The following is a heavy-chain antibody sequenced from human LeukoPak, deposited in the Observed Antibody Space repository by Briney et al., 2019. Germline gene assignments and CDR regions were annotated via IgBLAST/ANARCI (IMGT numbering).Heavy chain of an antibody. CDR1: GFTFSSAW. J-gene: IGHJ4*02. Sequence: GGSLRLSCAASGFTFSSAWMSWVRQAPGKGLEWVSSISSSSSYIYYADSVKGRFTISRDNARNSLYMQMNSLRAEDTAVYYCTTDVRDEYSSGWYPIGYWGQGTLVTVSS. D-gene: IGHD6-19*01. V-gene: IGHV3-21*01. CDR3: TTDVRDEYSSGWYPIGY. CDR2: ISSSSSYI.